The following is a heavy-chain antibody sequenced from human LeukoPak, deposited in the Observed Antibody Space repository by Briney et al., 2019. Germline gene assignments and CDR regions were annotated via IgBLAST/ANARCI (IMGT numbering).Heavy chain of an antibody. D-gene: IGHD3-3*01. V-gene: IGHV4-59*08. Sequence: SSETLSLTCTVSGGSISSYYWSWIRQPPGKGLEWIGYIYYSGSTNYNPSLKSRVTISVDTSKNQFSLKLSSVTAADTAVYYCARREYDFWSGPDYWGQGTLVTVSS. J-gene: IGHJ4*02. CDR1: GGSISSYY. CDR2: IYYSGST. CDR3: ARREYDFWSGPDY.